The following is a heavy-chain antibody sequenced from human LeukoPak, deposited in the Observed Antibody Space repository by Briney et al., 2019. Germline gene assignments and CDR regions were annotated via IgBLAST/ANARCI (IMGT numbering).Heavy chain of an antibody. CDR2: ISSGGSNI. J-gene: IGHJ3*02. V-gene: IGHV3-48*04. D-gene: IGHD4-17*01. CDR1: GFTFRSYG. CDR3: ARDPPGDLDAFDI. Sequence: GGSLRPSCAASGFTFRSYGMNWVRQAPGKGLEWVSYISSGGSNIYYADSVKGRFTISRDNTKNSLYLQMNSLRAEDTAVYYCARDPPGDLDAFDIWGQGTMVTVSS.